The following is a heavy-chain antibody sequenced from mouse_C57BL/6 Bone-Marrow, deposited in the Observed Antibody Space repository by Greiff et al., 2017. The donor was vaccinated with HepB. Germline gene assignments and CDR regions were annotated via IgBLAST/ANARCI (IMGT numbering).Heavy chain of an antibody. CDR3: TTHPDYYGSSWFAY. D-gene: IGHD1-1*01. Sequence: EVKLMESGAELVRPGASVKLSCTASGFNIKDDYMHWVKQRPEQGLEWIGWIDPENGDTEYASKFQGKATITADTSSNTAYLQLSSLTSEDTAVYYCTTHPDYYGSSWFAYWGQGTLVTVSA. V-gene: IGHV14-4*01. CDR1: GFNIKDDY. CDR2: IDPENGDT. J-gene: IGHJ3*01.